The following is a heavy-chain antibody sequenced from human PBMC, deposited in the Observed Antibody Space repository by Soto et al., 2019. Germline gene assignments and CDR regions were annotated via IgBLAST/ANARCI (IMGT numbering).Heavy chain of an antibody. CDR1: GYTFTGYY. CDR2: INPNSGGT. D-gene: IGHD3-22*01. V-gene: IGHV1-2*04. CDR3: ARDPGDDSSGYYYFDY. J-gene: IGHJ4*02. Sequence: ASVKVSCKASGYTFTGYYMHWVRQAPGQGLEWMGWINPNSGGTNYAQKFQGWVTMTRDTSISTAYMELSRLRSDDTAVYYCARDPGDDSSGYYYFDYWGQGTLVTVSS.